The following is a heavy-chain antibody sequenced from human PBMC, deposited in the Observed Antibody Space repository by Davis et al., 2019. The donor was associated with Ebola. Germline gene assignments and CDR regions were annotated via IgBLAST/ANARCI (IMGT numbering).Heavy chain of an antibody. J-gene: IGHJ4*02. CDR3: TTTWYSSLFY. D-gene: IGHD6-13*01. Sequence: GESLKISCAASGFTFSGSAMHWVRQASGKGLEWVGRLRSKANSYETAYAASVEGRFTISRDDSKNTAYLQMNSLKTEDTAVYYCTTTWYSSLFYWGQGTLVTVSS. V-gene: IGHV3-73*01. CDR1: GFTFSGSA. CDR2: LRSKANSYET.